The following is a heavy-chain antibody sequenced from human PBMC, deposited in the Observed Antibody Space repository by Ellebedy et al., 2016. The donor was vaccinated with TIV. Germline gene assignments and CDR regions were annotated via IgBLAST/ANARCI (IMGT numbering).Heavy chain of an antibody. D-gene: IGHD1-1*01. CDR2: ISTYHGDT. V-gene: IGHV1-18*01. J-gene: IGHJ3*02. Sequence: ASSVKVSCKPSGYTFTRYCLRWVRPAPGQGREWMGWISTYHGDTKYAQKVQGRIAMTADSSTTTAHLDLGRLRSDDTAIYYCVHTGDLGIWGQGTVVTVSS. CDR1: GYTFTRYC. CDR3: VHTGDLGI.